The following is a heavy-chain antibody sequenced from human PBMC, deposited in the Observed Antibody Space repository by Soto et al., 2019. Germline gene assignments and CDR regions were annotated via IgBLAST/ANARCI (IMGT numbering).Heavy chain of an antibody. D-gene: IGHD2-2*02. Sequence: ASVKVSCTASGYAFTSYGISWVRHAPEQGREWMGWISAYNGNTNYAQKLQGRVTMTTDTSTSIAYMELRSLRSDDTAVYYWARYGERVPAAIKGNYYYGMDVWGQGTTVTVSS. CDR2: ISAYNGNT. CDR1: GYAFTSYG. V-gene: IGHV1-18*04. CDR3: ARYGERVPAAIKGNYYYGMDV. J-gene: IGHJ6*02.